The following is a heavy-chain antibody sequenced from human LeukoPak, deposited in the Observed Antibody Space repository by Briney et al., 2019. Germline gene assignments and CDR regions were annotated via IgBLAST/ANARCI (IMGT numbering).Heavy chain of an antibody. J-gene: IGHJ4*02. CDR1: GGPISSYY. D-gene: IGHD3-10*01. CDR3: ASQSYGHFDY. CDR2: IYYSGST. Sequence: SETLSLTCTVSGGPISSYYWRWLRQPPGKGLEWIGYIYYSGSTNYNPSLKSRVTISVGTSKNQFSLKLSSVTAADTAVYYCASQSYGHFDYWGQGTLVTVSS. V-gene: IGHV4-59*01.